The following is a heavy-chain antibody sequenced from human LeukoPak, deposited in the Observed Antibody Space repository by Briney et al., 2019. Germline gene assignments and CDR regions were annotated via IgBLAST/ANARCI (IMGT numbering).Heavy chain of an antibody. D-gene: IGHD6-19*01. CDR1: GGSVSSDGHY. V-gene: IGHV4-61*03. J-gene: IGHJ4*02. Sequence: SETLSLTCTVSGGSVSSDGHYWSWIRQPPGKGLEWIGYIYYSGSTNYNPSLKSRVSISVDTSKNHFSLKLSSVTAADTAVYYCARLPAYNGGWYIDYWGQGTLVTVSS. CDR2: IYYSGST. CDR3: ARLPAYNGGWYIDY.